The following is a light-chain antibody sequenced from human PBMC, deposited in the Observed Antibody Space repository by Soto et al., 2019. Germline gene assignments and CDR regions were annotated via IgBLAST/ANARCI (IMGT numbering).Light chain of an antibody. Sequence: EVVMTQSPATLSVSPGERATLSCRASQSVSTNLGWYQQRPGKAPRLLIYGASVRATGIPARFSASGSGTEFTLTISSLQSEDIAVYYCQQYSNWPTFGPGTKVDIK. J-gene: IGKJ3*01. V-gene: IGKV3-15*01. CDR2: GAS. CDR3: QQYSNWPT. CDR1: QSVSTN.